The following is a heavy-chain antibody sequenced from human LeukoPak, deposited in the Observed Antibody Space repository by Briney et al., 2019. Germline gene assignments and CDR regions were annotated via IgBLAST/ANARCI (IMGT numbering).Heavy chain of an antibody. CDR2: IKQDGSEK. J-gene: IGHJ4*02. CDR3: ARSTGYYGR. V-gene: IGHV3-7*01. Sequence: GGSLRLSCAASGFTFSSYSMSWVRQAPGKGLEWVANIKQDGSEKYYVDSVKGRFTISRDNTKNSLFLQMNSLRAEDTAVYYCARSTGYYGRWGQGTLVTVSS. D-gene: IGHD1-1*01. CDR1: GFTFSSYS.